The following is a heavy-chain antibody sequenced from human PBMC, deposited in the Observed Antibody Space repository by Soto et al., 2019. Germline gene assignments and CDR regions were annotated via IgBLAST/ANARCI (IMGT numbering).Heavy chain of an antibody. D-gene: IGHD2-15*01. V-gene: IGHV3-9*01. CDR1: GFTFDDYA. J-gene: IGHJ6*02. CDR3: AKYGRYCSGGSCFASGMDV. CDR2: ISWNSGSI. Sequence: EVQLVESGGGLVQPGRSLRLSCAASGFTFDDYAMHWVRQAPGKGLEWVSGISWNSGSIGYADSVKGRFTISRDNAKNSLYLQMNSLRAEDTALYYCAKYGRYCSGGSCFASGMDVWGQGTTVTVSS.